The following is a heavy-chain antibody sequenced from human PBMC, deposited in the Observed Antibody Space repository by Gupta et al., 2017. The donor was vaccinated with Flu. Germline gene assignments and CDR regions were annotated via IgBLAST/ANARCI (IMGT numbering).Heavy chain of an antibody. CDR2: INHNGQST. Sequence: VQLLESGGGLVQPGGSLRLSCAASGFTVSDYAMNWVRQAPGKGLEWVSIINHNGQSTHYADSVKGRFTISRDDSKSTRYLKRNNLGVEDTAVDDGASRCWNRISSFDSWGQGTRVTVSS. D-gene: IGHD1-1*01. CDR3: ASRCWNRISSFDS. CDR1: GFTVSDYA. V-gene: IGHV3-23*01. J-gene: IGHJ4*02.